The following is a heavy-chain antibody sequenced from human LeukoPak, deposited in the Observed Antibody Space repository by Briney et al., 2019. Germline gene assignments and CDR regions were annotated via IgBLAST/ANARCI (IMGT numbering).Heavy chain of an antibody. J-gene: IGHJ4*02. D-gene: IGHD3-22*01. CDR1: GFTFSSYA. Sequence: PGGSLRLSCAASGFTFSSYAMRWVRQSTGKGLEWVSSTSGDGGATYYSNSVKGRFTISRDNSRNTLYLQMNSLRAVDTAVYYCAKDRPNYYGSNGHYYRRDGDYWGQGTLVTVSS. CDR2: TSGDGGAT. V-gene: IGHV3-23*01. CDR3: AKDRPNYYGSNGHYYRRDGDY.